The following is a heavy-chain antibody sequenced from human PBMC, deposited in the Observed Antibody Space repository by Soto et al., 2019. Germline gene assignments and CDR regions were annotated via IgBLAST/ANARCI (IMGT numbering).Heavy chain of an antibody. V-gene: IGHV3-30-3*01. D-gene: IGHD4-17*01. CDR1: GFTFSNYA. Sequence: PGASLRLSCVASGFTFSNYAMNWVRQAPGKGLEWVAVISYDGSNKYYADSVKGRITISRDNSRNTLYLQMNNLRAEDTAMYYCARDLGNNYGSFAYWGQGTLVTVSS. J-gene: IGHJ4*02. CDR2: ISYDGSNK. CDR3: ARDLGNNYGSFAY.